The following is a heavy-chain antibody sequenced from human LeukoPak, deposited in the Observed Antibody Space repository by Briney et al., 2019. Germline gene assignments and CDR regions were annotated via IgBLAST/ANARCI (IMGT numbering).Heavy chain of an antibody. Sequence: SETLSLTCTVSSGSIRDSNYYWGWIRQPPGKGLEWIGSIFYDGSSDYNPSLKSRVTISVDTSKNQFSLKLSSVTAADTAVYFCARGPYSYDSSGAFDIWGQGTMVTVSS. CDR3: ARGPYSYDSSGAFDI. CDR1: SGSIRDSNYY. J-gene: IGHJ3*02. CDR2: IFYDGSS. V-gene: IGHV4-39*07. D-gene: IGHD3-22*01.